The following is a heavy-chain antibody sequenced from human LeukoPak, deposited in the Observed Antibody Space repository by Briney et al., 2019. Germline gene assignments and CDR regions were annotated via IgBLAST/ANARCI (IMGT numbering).Heavy chain of an antibody. D-gene: IGHD5-24*01. Sequence: ASVKVSCKASGYTFTGYYMHWVRQAPGQGLEWMGWINPNSGGTNYARKFQGRVTMTRDTSISTAYMELSRLRSDDTAVYYCARSPRRDGYNLFDYWGQGTLVTVSS. CDR2: INPNSGGT. CDR1: GYTFTGYY. V-gene: IGHV1-2*02. CDR3: ARSPRRDGYNLFDY. J-gene: IGHJ4*02.